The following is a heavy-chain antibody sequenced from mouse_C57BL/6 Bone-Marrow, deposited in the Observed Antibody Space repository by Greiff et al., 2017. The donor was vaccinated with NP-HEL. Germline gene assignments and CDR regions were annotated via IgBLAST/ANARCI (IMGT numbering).Heavy chain of an antibody. V-gene: IGHV1-64*01. J-gene: IGHJ2*01. CDR1: GYTFTSYW. CDR3: ARKGTTVVATGFDY. D-gene: IGHD1-1*01. CDR2: IHPNSGST. Sequence: QVQLKQPGAELVKPGASVKLSCKASGYTFTSYWMHWVKQRPGQGLEWIGMIHPNSGSTNYNEKFKSKATLTVDKSSSTAYMQLSSLTSEDSAVYYCARKGTTVVATGFDYWGKGTTLTVSS.